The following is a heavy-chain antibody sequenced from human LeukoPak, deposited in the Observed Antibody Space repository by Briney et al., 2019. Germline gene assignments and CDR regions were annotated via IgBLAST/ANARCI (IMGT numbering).Heavy chain of an antibody. D-gene: IGHD6-13*01. CDR3: ARGRSSSWYGY. J-gene: IGHJ4*02. V-gene: IGHV1-69*04. Sequence: SVKVSCKASGGTFSSYAISWVRQAPGQGLEWMGRIIPILGIANYAQKFQGRVTITADKSTSTAYMELSSLRSEDTAVYYCARGRSSSWYGYWGQGTLVTVSS. CDR2: IIPILGIA. CDR1: GGTFSSYA.